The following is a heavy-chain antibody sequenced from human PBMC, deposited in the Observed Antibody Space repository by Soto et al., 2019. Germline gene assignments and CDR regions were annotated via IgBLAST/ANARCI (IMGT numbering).Heavy chain of an antibody. V-gene: IGHV4-39*01. J-gene: IGHJ4*02. Sequence: QLQLQESGPGLVKPSETLSLPCTVSGDSIDTSSYCWGWIRQPPGKGLEWIGSVCYRGTTYYNPCLKSRLTLSVDTSKRQFSLKLSSVTAADTAVFYCARQGEHSSSYFFDSWGQGTLVTVSS. CDR1: GDSIDTSSYC. D-gene: IGHD6-6*01. CDR2: VCYRGTT. CDR3: ARQGEHSSSYFFDS.